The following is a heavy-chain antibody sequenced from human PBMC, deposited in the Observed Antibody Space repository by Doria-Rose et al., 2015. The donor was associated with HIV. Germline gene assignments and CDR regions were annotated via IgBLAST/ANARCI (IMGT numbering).Heavy chain of an antibody. CDR3: ATGVTLDY. CDR2: ISSTSAYI. CDR1: GFTFSSHR. J-gene: IGHJ4*02. D-gene: IGHD3-10*01. Sequence: VESGGGLVRPGGSLRLSCATSGFTFSSHRINWVRQAPGKGLEWVSSISSTSAYINYADSVRGRFTISRDNARNSLYLQMDSLRAEDTAIYYCATGVTLDYWGQGTLVTVSS. V-gene: IGHV3-21*01.